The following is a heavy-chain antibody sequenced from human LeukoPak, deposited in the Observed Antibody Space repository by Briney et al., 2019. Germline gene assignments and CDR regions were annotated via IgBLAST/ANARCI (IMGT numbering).Heavy chain of an antibody. CDR1: GYTFTSYD. D-gene: IGHD3-10*01. Sequence: ASVKVSCKASGYTFTSYDINWVRQATGQGLEWMGWMNPNSGNTGYAQKFQGRVTITRNTSISTAYMELSSLRPEGTAVYYCARGVLLSWSNWFDPWGQGTLVTVSS. J-gene: IGHJ5*02. CDR2: MNPNSGNT. V-gene: IGHV1-8*03. CDR3: ARGVLLSWSNWFDP.